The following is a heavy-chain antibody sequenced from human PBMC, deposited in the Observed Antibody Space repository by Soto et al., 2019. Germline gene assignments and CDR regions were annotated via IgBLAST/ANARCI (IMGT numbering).Heavy chain of an antibody. J-gene: IGHJ5*02. Sequence: ASVKVSCKASGYTFTGYYMRWVRQAPGQGLEWMGWINPNSGGTNYAQKFQGWVTMTRDTSISTAYMELSRLRSDDTAVYYCARDHEYCSGGSCPRGWLDPWGQGTLVTVSS. V-gene: IGHV1-2*04. CDR3: ARDHEYCSGGSCPRGWLDP. D-gene: IGHD2-15*01. CDR2: INPNSGGT. CDR1: GYTFTGYY.